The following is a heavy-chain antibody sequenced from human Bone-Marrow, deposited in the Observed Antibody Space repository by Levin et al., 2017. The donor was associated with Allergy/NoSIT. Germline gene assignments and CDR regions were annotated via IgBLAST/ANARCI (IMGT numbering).Heavy chain of an antibody. V-gene: IGHV3-23*01. CDR2: ISGSGGST. CDR3: ARVHIYRGYIAVSDDGYGY. J-gene: IGHJ4*02. CDR1: GFTFSSYA. D-gene: IGHD6-19*01. Sequence: QTGGSLRLSCAASGFTFSSYAMNWVRQAPGKGLEWVSAISGSGGSTYYADSVKGRFTISRDNSKNTLFLQMNSLRVEDTAVYYCARVHIYRGYIAVSDDGYGYWGQGTLVTVSS.